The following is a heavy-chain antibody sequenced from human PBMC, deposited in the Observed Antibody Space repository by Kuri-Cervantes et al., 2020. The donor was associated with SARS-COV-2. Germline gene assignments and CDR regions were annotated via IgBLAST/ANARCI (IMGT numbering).Heavy chain of an antibody. D-gene: IGHD3-3*01. V-gene: IGHV1-18*01. Sequence: ASVKVSCKASGYTLKTYGLSWVRRAPGQGLEWMGWISAYNDNTNYAQNLQGRVTMTTDTSTSTAYMELRSLTSDDTAVYYCVRNMYYDFWSAYGDWGQGTLVTVSS. CDR1: GYTLKTYG. CDR2: ISAYNDNT. CDR3: VRNMYYDFWSAYGD. J-gene: IGHJ4*02.